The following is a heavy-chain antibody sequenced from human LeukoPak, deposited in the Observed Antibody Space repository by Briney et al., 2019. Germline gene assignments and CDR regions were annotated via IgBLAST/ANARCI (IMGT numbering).Heavy chain of an antibody. CDR2: FDPEDGET. V-gene: IGHV1-24*01. CDR3: ATGGLRYFDWLLKFDI. CDR1: GGSFTNCP. D-gene: IGHD3-9*01. Sequence: ASVKVSCKASGGSFTNCPFHWVRQAPGKGLEWMGGFDPEDGETIYAQKFQGRVTMTEDTSTDTAYMELSSLRSEDTAVYYCATGGLRYFDWLLKFDIWGQGTMVTVSS. J-gene: IGHJ3*02.